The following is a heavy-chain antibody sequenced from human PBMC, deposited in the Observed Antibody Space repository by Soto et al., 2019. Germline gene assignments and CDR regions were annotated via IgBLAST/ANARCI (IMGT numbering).Heavy chain of an antibody. Sequence: SVKVSCKASGGTFSSYTISWVRQAPGQGLEWMGRIIPILGIANYAQKFQGRVTITADKSTSTAYMELSSLRSEDTAVYYCARDRTYDILTGYYQGGDYGMDVWGQGTTVTVSS. CDR1: GGTFSSYT. J-gene: IGHJ6*02. V-gene: IGHV1-69*04. CDR2: IIPILGIA. D-gene: IGHD3-9*01. CDR3: ARDRTYDILTGYYQGGDYGMDV.